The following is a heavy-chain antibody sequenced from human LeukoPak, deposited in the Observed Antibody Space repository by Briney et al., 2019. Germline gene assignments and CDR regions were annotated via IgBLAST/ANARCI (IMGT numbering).Heavy chain of an antibody. J-gene: IGHJ5*02. V-gene: IGHV3-30*02. CDR1: GFTFSSYG. D-gene: IGHD2-2*02. Sequence: GGSLRLSCAASGFTFSSYGMHWVRQAPGKGLEWVAFIRYDGSNKYYADSVKGRFTISRDNSKNTLYLQMNSLRAEDTAVCYCAKDVVVKRPAAISWGQGTLVTVSS. CDR3: AKDVVVKRPAAIS. CDR2: IRYDGSNK.